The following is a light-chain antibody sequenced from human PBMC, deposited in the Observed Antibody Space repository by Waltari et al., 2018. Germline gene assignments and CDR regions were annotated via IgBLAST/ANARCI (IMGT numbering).Light chain of an antibody. CDR2: GAS. Sequence: EIVMTQSPATLSVSPGERATLSCRASQSVSSTLAWYQQKPGQPPRLLIYGASTRATATPARFSDSGSGTEFTLAISSLQSEDFAVYYCQQYYEWPLTFGGGTKVEIK. J-gene: IGKJ4*01. V-gene: IGKV3D-15*01. CDR3: QQYYEWPLT. CDR1: QSVSST.